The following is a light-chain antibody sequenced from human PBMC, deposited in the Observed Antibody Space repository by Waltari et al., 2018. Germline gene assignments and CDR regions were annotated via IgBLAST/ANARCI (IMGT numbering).Light chain of an antibody. J-gene: IGLJ2*01. V-gene: IGLV2-23*02. CDR3: SSYAGYSAVL. Sequence: WYQGHPGEAPKLRLCGVSRGLSGVSKRFSGSKSGNTASLTVSGLQAEDDADYYCSSYAGYSAVLVGVGTKVTVL. CDR2: GVS.